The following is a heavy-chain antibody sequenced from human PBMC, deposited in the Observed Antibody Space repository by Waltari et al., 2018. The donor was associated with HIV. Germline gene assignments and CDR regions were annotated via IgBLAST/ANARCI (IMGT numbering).Heavy chain of an antibody. CDR2: ISWNSGSI. V-gene: IGHV3-9*01. CDR1: GFTFDDYA. CDR3: AKDMWLRLGYYYYGMDV. D-gene: IGHD5-12*01. J-gene: IGHJ6*02. Sequence: EVQLVESGGGLVQPGRSLRLSCAASGFTFDDYAMHWVRQAPGKGLEWVSGISWNSGSIGYADSVKGRFTISRDNAKNSLYLQMNSLRAEDTALYYCAKDMWLRLGYYYYGMDVWGQGTTVTVSS.